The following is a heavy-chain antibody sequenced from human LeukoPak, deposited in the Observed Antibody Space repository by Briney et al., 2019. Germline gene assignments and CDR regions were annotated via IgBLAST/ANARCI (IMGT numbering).Heavy chain of an antibody. CDR3: AKGPLYRGYCSGGSCYRLIDYYYYGMDV. CDR1: GFTFSSYG. CDR2: ISYVGSNK. J-gene: IGHJ6*02. Sequence: GGSLRLSCAASGFTFSSYGMHWVRQAPGKGLEWVAVISYVGSNKYYADSVKGRFTISRDNSKNTLYLQMNSLRAEDTAVYYCAKGPLYRGYCSGGSCYRLIDYYYYGMDVWGQGTTVTVSS. D-gene: IGHD2-15*01. V-gene: IGHV3-30*18.